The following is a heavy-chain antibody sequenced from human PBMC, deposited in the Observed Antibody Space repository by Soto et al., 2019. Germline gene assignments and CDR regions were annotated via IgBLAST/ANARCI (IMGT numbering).Heavy chain of an antibody. V-gene: IGHV1-18*01. CDR1: GYTFPSYG. Sequence: QVQLVQSGAEVKKPGASVKVSCKASGYTFPSYGISWVRQAPGQGLEWMGWISAYNGNTKYAQKLQGRATMTTDTATSTAYMELRCMRSDDTAGYYCARYLGGSYFAPVDYWGQGTLVTVSS. D-gene: IGHD1-26*01. CDR2: ISAYNGNT. CDR3: ARYLGGSYFAPVDY. J-gene: IGHJ4*02.